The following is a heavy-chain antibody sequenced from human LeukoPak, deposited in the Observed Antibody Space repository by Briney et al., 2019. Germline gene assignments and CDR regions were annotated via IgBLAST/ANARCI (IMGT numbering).Heavy chain of an antibody. CDR2: ISYDGSNK. Sequence: GGSLRLSCAASGFTFSSYAMHWVRQTPGKGLEWVAVISYDGSNKYYADSVKGRFTISRDNSKNTLYLQMNSLRAEDTAAYYCARAYHYYDSSGYGYNYYYGMDVWGQGTTVTVSS. CDR3: ARAYHYYDSSGYGYNYYYGMDV. D-gene: IGHD3-22*01. J-gene: IGHJ6*02. V-gene: IGHV3-30-3*01. CDR1: GFTFSSYA.